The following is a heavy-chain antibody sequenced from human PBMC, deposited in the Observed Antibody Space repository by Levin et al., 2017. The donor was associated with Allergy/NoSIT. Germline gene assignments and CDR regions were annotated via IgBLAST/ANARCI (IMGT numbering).Heavy chain of an antibody. CDR2: INHSGST. V-gene: IGHV4-34*01. J-gene: IGHJ6*03. CDR1: GGSFRGYY. CDR3: ARSRYDFWSGYPIHYYMDV. Sequence: SQTLSLTCAVYGGSFRGYYWSWIRQPPGKGLEWIGEINHSGSTNYNPSLKSRVTISVDTSKNQFSLKLSSVTAADTAVYYCARSRYDFWSGYPIHYYMDVWGKGTTVTVSS. D-gene: IGHD3-3*01.